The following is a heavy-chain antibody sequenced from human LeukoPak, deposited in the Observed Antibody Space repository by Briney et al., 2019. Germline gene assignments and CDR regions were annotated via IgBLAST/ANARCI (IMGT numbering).Heavy chain of an antibody. Sequence: GGSLRHSCAASGFTFSSYDMHWVRQATGKGLEWVSAIGTAGGAYYSASVKGRFPISRENAKNSSYLQMNSLRAGDTAVYYCARGGMDVWGKGTTVTVSS. CDR2: IGTAGGA. CDR1: GFTFSSYD. CDR3: ARGGMDV. V-gene: IGHV3-13*01. J-gene: IGHJ6*04.